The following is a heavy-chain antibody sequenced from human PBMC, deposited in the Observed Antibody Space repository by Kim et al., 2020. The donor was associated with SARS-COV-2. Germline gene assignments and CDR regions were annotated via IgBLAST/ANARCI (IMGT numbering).Heavy chain of an antibody. V-gene: IGHV4-59*09. Sequence: YNHTLKSRVTISGDRSKNQFSLRLSSVTAADTAVYYCARGVLHYYYCGMDVWGQGTTVTVSS. CDR3: ARGVLHYYYCGMDV. J-gene: IGHJ6*02.